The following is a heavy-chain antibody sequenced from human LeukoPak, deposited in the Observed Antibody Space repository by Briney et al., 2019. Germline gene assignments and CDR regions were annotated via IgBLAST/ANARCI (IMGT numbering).Heavy chain of an antibody. J-gene: IGHJ6*02. Sequence: ASVKVSCKASGYTFTGYYMHWVRQPPGQGLEWMGWINPNSGGTNYAQKFQGRVTMTRDTSISTAYMELSRLRSDDTAVYYCARDRAVAGYYYYGMDVWGQGTTVTVSS. CDR1: GYTFTGYY. D-gene: IGHD6-19*01. CDR2: INPNSGGT. V-gene: IGHV1-2*02. CDR3: ARDRAVAGYYYYGMDV.